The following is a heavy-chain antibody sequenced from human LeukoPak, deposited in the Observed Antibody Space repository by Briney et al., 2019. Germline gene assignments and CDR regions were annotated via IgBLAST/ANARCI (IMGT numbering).Heavy chain of an antibody. CDR1: GGSISSYY. D-gene: IGHD3-9*01. CDR3: ARDSSAEYYDILTGYSYFDY. Sequence: SETLSLTCTVSGGSISSYYWSWIRQPAGKGLEWIGRIYTSGSTNYNPSLKSRVTMLVDTSKNQFSLKLSSVTAADTAVYYCARDSSAEYYDILTGYSYFDYWGQGTLVTVSS. J-gene: IGHJ4*02. V-gene: IGHV4-4*07. CDR2: IYTSGST.